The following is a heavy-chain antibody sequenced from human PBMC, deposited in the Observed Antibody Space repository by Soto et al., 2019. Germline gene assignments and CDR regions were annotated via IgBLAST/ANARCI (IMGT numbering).Heavy chain of an antibody. CDR2: IYWDDDK. CDR3: AHTLVAGLGYYFVY. V-gene: IGHV2-5*02. J-gene: IGHJ4*02. Sequence: QITLKESGPTLVKPTQTLTLTCTFSGFSLSTTRVGVGWIRQPPGKALEWLALIYWDDDKRYSPFLKSRLTSTKDTSKNQVVLTTTNMDPMDTATYFCAHTLVAGLGYYFVYWGQGTLVTVSS. CDR1: GFSLSTTRVG. D-gene: IGHD6-19*01.